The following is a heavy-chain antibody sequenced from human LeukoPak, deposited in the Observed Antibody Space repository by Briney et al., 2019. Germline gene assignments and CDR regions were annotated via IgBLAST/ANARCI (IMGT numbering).Heavy chain of an antibody. J-gene: IGHJ4*02. CDR1: GGSISSSSYY. Sequence: SETLSLTCTVSGGSISSSSYYWGWIRQPPGKGLEWIGSIYYSGSSYYNPSLKSRVAISVDTSKNQFSLKLTSVTAADTAVYYCARDCGMEGYSGYDSPRDNYWGQGTLVTVSS. V-gene: IGHV4-39*07. CDR3: ARDCGMEGYSGYDSPRDNY. D-gene: IGHD5-12*01. CDR2: IYYSGSS.